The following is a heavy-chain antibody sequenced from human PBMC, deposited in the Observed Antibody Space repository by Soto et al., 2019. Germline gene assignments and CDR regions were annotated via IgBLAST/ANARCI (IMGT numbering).Heavy chain of an antibody. Sequence: QVQLQESGPGLVKPSGTLSLTCAVSSSSISSSNWWSWVRQPPRKGLEWIGEIYHSESTNYNPSLKSRVTISVDKAKDQFSLKLSSVTAADTAAYYCETRTVTTVNWYFDLWGRGTLATVSS. V-gene: IGHV4-4*02. CDR1: SSSISSSNW. CDR2: IYHSEST. D-gene: IGHD4-17*01. CDR3: ETRTVTTVNWYFDL. J-gene: IGHJ2*01.